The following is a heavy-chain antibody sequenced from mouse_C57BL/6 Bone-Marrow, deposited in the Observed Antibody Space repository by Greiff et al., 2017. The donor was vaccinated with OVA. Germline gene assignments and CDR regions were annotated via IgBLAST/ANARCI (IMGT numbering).Heavy chain of an antibody. V-gene: IGHV1-81*01. CDR2: IYTGSGNT. J-gene: IGHJ2*01. D-gene: IGHD2-12*01. CDR3: SRWDSHYNLDY. Sequence: QVQLQQSGAELVRPGASVKLSCKASGYTFTSYGISWVKQRPGQGLEWIGKIYTGSGNTYYNEKFKGKATLTADKSSSTEYMQLRSLRSEDSAVYFCSRWDSHYNLDYWGQGTTLTVSS. CDR1: GYTFTSYG.